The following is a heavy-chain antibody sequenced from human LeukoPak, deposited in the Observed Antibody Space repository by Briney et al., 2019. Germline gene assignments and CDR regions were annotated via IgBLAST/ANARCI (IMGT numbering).Heavy chain of an antibody. V-gene: IGHV3-73*01. D-gene: IGHD6-13*01. Sequence: GGSLRLSCAASGFTFSGSAMHWVRQASGKGLEWVGRIRSKANSYATAYAASVKGGFTISRDDSKNTAYLQMNSLKTEDTAVYYCMTAAADAFEIWGQGTMVTVSS. CDR2: IRSKANSYAT. CDR1: GFTFSGSA. CDR3: MTAAADAFEI. J-gene: IGHJ3*02.